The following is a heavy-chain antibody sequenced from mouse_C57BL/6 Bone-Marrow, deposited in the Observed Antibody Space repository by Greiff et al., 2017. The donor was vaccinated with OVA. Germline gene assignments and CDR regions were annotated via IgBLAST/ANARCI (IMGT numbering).Heavy chain of an antibody. V-gene: IGHV1-64*01. D-gene: IGHD2-3*01. CDR2: IHPNSGST. CDR1: GYTFTSYW. Sequence: QVQLQQPGAELVKPGASVKLSCKASGYTFTSYWMHWVKQRPGQGLEWIGIIHPNSGSTNYNEKFKSKATLTVDKSSSTAYMQLSSLTSEDSAVYYCARGDGPAWFAYWGQGTLVTVSA. J-gene: IGHJ3*01. CDR3: ARGDGPAWFAY.